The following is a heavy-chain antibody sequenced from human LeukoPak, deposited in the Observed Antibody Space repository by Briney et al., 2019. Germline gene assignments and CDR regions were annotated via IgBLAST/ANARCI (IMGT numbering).Heavy chain of an antibody. V-gene: IGHV4-30-4*01. J-gene: IGHJ5*02. D-gene: IGHD4-17*01. CDR2: IYYGGST. Sequence: SATLCLSCAVSGGSISSGDYCWSCIRQPRGKGLELIRNIYYGGSTYYKPSFKSRVTLSVDTSKTQLSLKLSSVTAADADVYYCASGTIDYGDYLIPYNWFDPRGGGTM. CDR3: ASGTIDYGDYLIPYNWFDP. CDR1: GGSISSGDYC.